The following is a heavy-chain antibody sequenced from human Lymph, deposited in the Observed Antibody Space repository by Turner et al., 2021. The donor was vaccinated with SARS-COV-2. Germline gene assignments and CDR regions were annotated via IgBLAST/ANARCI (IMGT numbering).Heavy chain of an antibody. D-gene: IGHD6-19*01. CDR3: ARGESIAVAGNQYFDY. J-gene: IGHJ4*02. V-gene: IGHV1-2*02. CDR2: INPNSGGT. Sequence: QVHLVQSGAEVKKPGASVKVSCKASCYTFTDYYMHWVRQAPGQGLEWMGWINPNSGGTNYAQKCQGRVTMTRDTSISTAYMELRWLRSDDTGVYFCARGESIAVAGNQYFDYWGQGTLVTVSS. CDR1: CYTFTDYY.